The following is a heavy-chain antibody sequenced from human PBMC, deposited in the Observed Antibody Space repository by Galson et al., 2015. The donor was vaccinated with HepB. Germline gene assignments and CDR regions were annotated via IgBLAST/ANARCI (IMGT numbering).Heavy chain of an antibody. CDR1: GFTVSSNY. CDR2: IYSGGST. CDR3: ARDHSGSYSGGHYYYYGMDV. D-gene: IGHD1-26*01. J-gene: IGHJ6*02. V-gene: IGHV3-53*01. Sequence: SLRLSCAASGFTVSSNYMSWVRQAPGKGLEWVSVIYSGGSTYYADSVKGRFTISRDNSKNTLYLQMNSLRAEDTAVYYCARDHSGSYSGGHYYYYGMDVWGQGTTVTVSS.